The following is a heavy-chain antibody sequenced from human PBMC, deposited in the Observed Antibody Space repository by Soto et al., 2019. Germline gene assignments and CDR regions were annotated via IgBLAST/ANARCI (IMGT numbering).Heavy chain of an antibody. CDR1: DGLIDSSNYY. V-gene: IGHV4-39*01. Sequence: PSETLSPTCTASDGLIDSSNYYWDWSRQPPGKGLEWIGTTYYNGNAYYTPSLKSRVTMSVDTSKNQFSLKLISVTAADTAVYYCARHFVAVVIKGWGYWGQGTLVTVS. D-gene: IGHD3-22*01. CDR3: ARHFVAVVIKGWGY. CDR2: TYYNGNA. J-gene: IGHJ4*02.